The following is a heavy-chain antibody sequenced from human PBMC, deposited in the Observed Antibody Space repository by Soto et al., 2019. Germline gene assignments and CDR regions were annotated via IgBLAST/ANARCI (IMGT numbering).Heavy chain of an antibody. V-gene: IGHV3-7*01. Sequence: GGSLELSCAASGFTFSSYWMSWARQAPGKGLEWVANIKQDGSEKYYVDSVKGRFTISRDNAKNSLYLQMNSLRAEDTAVYYCAGEVLGYYYYGMDVWGQGTTVTVSS. D-gene: IGHD7-27*01. CDR3: AGEVLGYYYYGMDV. J-gene: IGHJ6*02. CDR1: GFTFSSYW. CDR2: IKQDGSEK.